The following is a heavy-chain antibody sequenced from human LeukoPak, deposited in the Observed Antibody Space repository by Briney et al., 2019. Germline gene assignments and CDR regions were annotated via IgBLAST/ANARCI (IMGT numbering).Heavy chain of an antibody. CDR2: IFPGDSDT. CDR1: GYSFTSHW. Sequence: RGESLTISCKASGYSFTSHWIGWVRQMSGKGLEWMGVIFPGDSDTSYSPSFQGQVTISVDKSITTAYLQWSSLNASDTAKYFCARGSGYSSARDVDYWGQGTLVTVSS. CDR3: ARGSGYSSARDVDY. J-gene: IGHJ4*02. D-gene: IGHD6-19*01. V-gene: IGHV5-51*01.